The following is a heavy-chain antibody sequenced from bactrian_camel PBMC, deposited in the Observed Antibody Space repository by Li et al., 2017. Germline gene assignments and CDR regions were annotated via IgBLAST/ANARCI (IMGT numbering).Heavy chain of an antibody. D-gene: IGHD1*01. CDR2: IHRNGDDAT. CDR1: GPTDYC. Sequence: VQLVESGGDSVQAGGSLRLSCTASGPTDYCMGWFRQAPGKGLEWIASIHRNGDDATLYAGSVTGRFTISRDNAKNTMALEMNTLKPEDTAVYYCAASDTLWNVFKLWDQGTQVTVS. J-gene: IGHJ4*01. V-gene: IGHV3S40*01. CDR3: AASDTLWNVFKL.